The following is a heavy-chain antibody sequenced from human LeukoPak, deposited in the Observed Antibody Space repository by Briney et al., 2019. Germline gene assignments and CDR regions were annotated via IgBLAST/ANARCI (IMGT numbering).Heavy chain of an antibody. CDR3: ARDSAAAATTYAYYYYMDV. Sequence: ASVKVSCKVSGYTLTELSMHWVRQAPGKGLEWMGGFDPEDGETIYAQKFQGRVTMTEDTSTDTAYMELSSLRSEDTAVYYCARDSAAAATTYAYYYYMDVWGKGTTVTVSS. CDR1: GYTLTELS. CDR2: FDPEDGET. D-gene: IGHD6-13*01. J-gene: IGHJ6*03. V-gene: IGHV1-24*01.